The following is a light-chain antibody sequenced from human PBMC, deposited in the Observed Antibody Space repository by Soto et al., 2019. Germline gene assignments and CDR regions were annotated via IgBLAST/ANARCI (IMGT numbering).Light chain of an antibody. CDR3: QQYGSSSWT. V-gene: IGKV3-20*01. Sequence: ENVLTQSPDTLSLSPGERATLSCRASQGMSSAYLAWFQQKPGQAPTLLIYGASTRATGIPDRFSGSGSGTDFTLTISRLEPEDFAVYYCQQYGSSSWTFGQGTKVDI. CDR1: QGMSSAY. J-gene: IGKJ1*01. CDR2: GAS.